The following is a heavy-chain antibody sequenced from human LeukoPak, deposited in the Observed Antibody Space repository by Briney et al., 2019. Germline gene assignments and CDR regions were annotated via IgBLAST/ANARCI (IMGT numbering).Heavy chain of an antibody. CDR2: IYYSGST. Sequence: SETLSLTCTVSGGSISSYYWSWIRQPPGKGLEWIGYIYYSGSTNYNPSLKSRVTISVDTSKNQFSLKLSSVTAADTAVYYCARAVGELLHDYWGQGTLVTVSS. D-gene: IGHD1-26*01. CDR3: ARAVGELLHDY. J-gene: IGHJ4*02. V-gene: IGHV4-59*01. CDR1: GGSISSYY.